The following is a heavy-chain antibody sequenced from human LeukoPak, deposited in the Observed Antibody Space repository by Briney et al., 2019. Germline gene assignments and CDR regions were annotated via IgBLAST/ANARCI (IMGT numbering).Heavy chain of an antibody. CDR1: GYTFTGYY. Sequence: ASVKVSCKASGYTFTGYYMHWVRQAPGQGLEWMGRVNPNNGVPNYAQKLQGRVTITRDTAISTAHIEPSSLRCADKAGVFCLREVGYSSSYYGRFDPWGQATLVTVSS. V-gene: IGHV1-2*06. J-gene: IGHJ5*02. CDR2: VNPNNGVP. D-gene: IGHD6-13*01. CDR3: LREVGYSSSYYGRFDP.